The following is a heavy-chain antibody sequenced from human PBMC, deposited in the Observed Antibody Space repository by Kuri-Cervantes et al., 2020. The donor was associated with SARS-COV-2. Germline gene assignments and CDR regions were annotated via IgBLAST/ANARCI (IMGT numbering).Heavy chain of an antibody. Sequence: SETLSLTCSVSGGSIISSGNYWGWIRQPPGKGLEWVGSIYYTGRTSYNPSLKSRVTISVDTSKNQFSLRLSSVTAADTAVYYCAWHPLITLKEVWFDAWGQGTLVTVSS. CDR3: AWHPLITLKEVWFDA. D-gene: IGHD3-22*01. J-gene: IGHJ5*02. CDR1: GGSIISSGNY. V-gene: IGHV4-39*01. CDR2: IYYTGRT.